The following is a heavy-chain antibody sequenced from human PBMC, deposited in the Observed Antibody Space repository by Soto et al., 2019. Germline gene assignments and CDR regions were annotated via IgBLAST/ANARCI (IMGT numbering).Heavy chain of an antibody. CDR3: ARQGRAAAGVSFFYGLDV. CDR2: IYYSGST. Sequence: SETLSLTCAVSGGSISSYYWSWIRQPPGKGLEWIGYIYYSGSTNYNPSLKSRVTISVDTSKNQFSLKLSSVTAADTAVYYCARQGRAAAGVSFFYGLDVWGPGTTVTVSS. J-gene: IGHJ6*02. D-gene: IGHD6-13*01. V-gene: IGHV4-59*08. CDR1: GGSISSYY.